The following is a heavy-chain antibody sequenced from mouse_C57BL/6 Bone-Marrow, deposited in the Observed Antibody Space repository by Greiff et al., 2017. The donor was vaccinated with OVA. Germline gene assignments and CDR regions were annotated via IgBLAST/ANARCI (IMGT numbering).Heavy chain of an antibody. V-gene: IGHV1-82*01. CDR3: AGRGTTARGYCDY. D-gene: IGHD1-2*01. J-gene: IGHJ2*01. CDR1: GYAFSSSW. CDR2: IYPGDGDT. Sequence: VQLQQSGPELVKPGASVKISCKASGYAFSSSWMNWVKQRPGKGLEWIGRIYPGDGDTNSNGKFTGKATLTADKSSSTAYMQLSSLTSADSAVYFCAGRGTTARGYCDYWGQGTTLTVAS.